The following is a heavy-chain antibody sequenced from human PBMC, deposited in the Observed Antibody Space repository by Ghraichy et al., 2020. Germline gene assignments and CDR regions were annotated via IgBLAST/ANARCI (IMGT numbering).Heavy chain of an antibody. J-gene: IGHJ6*03. CDR1: GFSLSINS. D-gene: IGHD2-15*01. CDR2: LNSGGSII. V-gene: IGHV3-48*01. Sequence: GGSLRLSCAASGFSLSINSMNWVRQAPGKGLEWVSYLNSGGSIINYADCVKGRFTISRDNAKSSLYLQMNSLRAEDTAVYYCARMVPGHCSGGSCYGKAMDVWGKGTTVTVSS. CDR3: ARMVPGHCSGGSCYGKAMDV.